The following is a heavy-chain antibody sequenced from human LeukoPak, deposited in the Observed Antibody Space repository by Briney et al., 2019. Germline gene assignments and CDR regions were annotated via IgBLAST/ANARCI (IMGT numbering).Heavy chain of an antibody. CDR2: MNPQSGNT. J-gene: IGHJ4*02. CDR3: TRAPIPGNY. D-gene: IGHD3-10*01. CDR1: GYTFTSYD. Sequence: ASVQVSFLASGYTFTSYDFHCVRQATGVGLEWMGWMNPQSGNTGYAQKFQGRVTMTRDTSITTAYMELSSLTSADTAVYYCTRAPIPGNYWGQGALVTVSS. V-gene: IGHV1-8*02.